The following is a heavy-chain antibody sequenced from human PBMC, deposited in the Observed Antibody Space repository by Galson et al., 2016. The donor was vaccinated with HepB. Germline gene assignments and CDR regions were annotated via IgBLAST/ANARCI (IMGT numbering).Heavy chain of an antibody. D-gene: IGHD3-10*01. Sequence: SLRLSCAASGFTFSSHNMNWVRQAPGKGLEWVSHISSSSSTIYYADSVKGRFTISRDNAKNSLSLQMISLRAEDTAVYYCARFTRGVYSALDVWGQGTMVTVSS. V-gene: IGHV3-48*04. J-gene: IGHJ3*01. CDR3: ARFTRGVYSALDV. CDR1: GFTFSSHN. CDR2: ISSSSSTI.